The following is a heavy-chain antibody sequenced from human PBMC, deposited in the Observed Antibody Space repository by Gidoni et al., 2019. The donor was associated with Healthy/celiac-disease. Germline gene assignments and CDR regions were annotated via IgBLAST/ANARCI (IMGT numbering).Heavy chain of an antibody. CDR1: GGSVSSGSYY. V-gene: IGHV4-61*01. J-gene: IGHJ3*02. CDR2: IYYSGST. CDR3: ARALGGYFDWFPRALGAFDI. D-gene: IGHD3-9*01. Sequence: QVQLQESGPGLVQPSATLSLTCTVSGGSVSSGSYYWSWIRQPPGKGLEWIGYIYYSGSTNDNPSLKSRVTISVDTSKNQFSLKLSAVTAADTAVYYWARALGGYFDWFPRALGAFDIWGQGTMVTVSS.